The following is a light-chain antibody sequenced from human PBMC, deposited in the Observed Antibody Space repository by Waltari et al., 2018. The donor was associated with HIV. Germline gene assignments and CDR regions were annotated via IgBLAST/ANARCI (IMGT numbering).Light chain of an antibody. CDR2: GNT. V-gene: IGLV1-40*01. CDR1: RFHIGAGYD. Sequence: QSVLTQPPSVSGAPGQRVTISCTGNRFHIGAGYDVHWYQQFPGTAPRLLIHGNTNRPSGVPDRFSGSKSDTSASLAITGLEAEDEADYYCQSYDRSLTGWVFGGGTKLTVL. J-gene: IGLJ3*02. CDR3: QSYDRSLTGWV.